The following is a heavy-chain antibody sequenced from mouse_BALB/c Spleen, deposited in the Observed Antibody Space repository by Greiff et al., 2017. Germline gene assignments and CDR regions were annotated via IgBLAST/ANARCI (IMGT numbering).Heavy chain of an antibody. CDR1: GFTFSSYT. J-gene: IGHJ4*01. CDR2: ISNGGGST. Sequence: DVKLVESGGGLVQPGGSLKLSCAASGFTFSSYTMSWVRQTPEKRLEWVAYISNGGGSTYYPDTVKGRFTISRDNAKNTLYLQMSSLKSEDTAMYYCARRSKDYAMDYWGQGTSVTVSS. D-gene: IGHD2-5*01. CDR3: ARRSKDYAMDY. V-gene: IGHV5-12-2*01.